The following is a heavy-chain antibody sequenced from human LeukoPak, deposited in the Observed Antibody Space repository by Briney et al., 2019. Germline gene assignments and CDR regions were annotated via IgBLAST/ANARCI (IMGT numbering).Heavy chain of an antibody. CDR1: GDSIRSYY. J-gene: IGHJ4*02. Sequence: PSETLSLTCTVSGDSIRSYYWNWIRQPTGKGLEWIGYISYSGSSKYSPSLKSRVTMSVDTSKNQFSLKLSSVTAADTAVYYCAKSDGSGSYFDSWGQGTLVTVSS. V-gene: IGHV4-59*01. CDR2: ISYSGSS. CDR3: AKSDGSGSYFDS. D-gene: IGHD3-10*01.